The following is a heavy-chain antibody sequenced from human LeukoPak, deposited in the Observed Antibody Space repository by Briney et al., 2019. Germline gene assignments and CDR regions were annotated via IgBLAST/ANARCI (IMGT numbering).Heavy chain of an antibody. D-gene: IGHD5-18*01. J-gene: IGHJ4*02. CDR3: ARDLRAGSYGID. CDR2: IKQDGSEK. V-gene: IGHV3-7*01. CDR1: GFTFTNYW. Sequence: GGSLRLSCAASGFTFTNYWMSWVRQAPGKGLEWVANIKQDGSEKNYVDSVKGRLTISRDNARNSVSLQMNSLRVEDTAMYYCARDLRAGSYGIDWGQGTLVTVSS.